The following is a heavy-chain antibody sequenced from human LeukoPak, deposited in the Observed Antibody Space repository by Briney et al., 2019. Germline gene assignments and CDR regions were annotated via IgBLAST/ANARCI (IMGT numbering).Heavy chain of an antibody. V-gene: IGHV3-30*04. CDR2: MSYDGSNK. CDR1: GFTFSSYA. CDR3: ARDLRGGDSQAVYAFDI. Sequence: GGSLRLSCAASGFTFSSYAMHWVRQAPGKGLEWVAVMSYDGSNKYYADSVKGRFTISRDNSKNTLYLQMNSLRAEDTAVYYCARDLRGGDSQAVYAFDIWGQGTMVTVSS. J-gene: IGHJ3*02. D-gene: IGHD2-21*02.